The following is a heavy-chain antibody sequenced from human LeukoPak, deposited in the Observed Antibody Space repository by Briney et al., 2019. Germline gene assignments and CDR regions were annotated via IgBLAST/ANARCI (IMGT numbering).Heavy chain of an antibody. CDR1: GGSFSGYY. J-gene: IGHJ4*02. CDR2: IYYSGST. CDR3: AREKAGTWELRNYFDY. V-gene: IGHV4-34*01. Sequence: SETLSLTCAVYGGSFSGYYWSWIRQPPGKGLEWIGSIYYSGSTYYNPSLKSRVTISVDTSKNQFSLKLSSVTAADTAVYYCAREKAGTWELRNYFDYWGQGTLVTVSS. D-gene: IGHD1-26*01.